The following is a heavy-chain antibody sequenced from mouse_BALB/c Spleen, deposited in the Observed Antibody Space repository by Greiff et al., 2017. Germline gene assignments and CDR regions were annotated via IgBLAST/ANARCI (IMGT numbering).Heavy chain of an antibody. Sequence: DVHLVESGGGLVQPGGSLKLSCAASGFTFSSYTMSWVRQTPEKRLEWVAYISNGGGSTYYPDTVKGRFTISRDNAKNTLYLQMSSLKSEDTAMYYCARHYYYGSSSWFAYWGQGTLVTVSA. D-gene: IGHD1-1*01. CDR1: GFTFSSYT. J-gene: IGHJ3*01. V-gene: IGHV5-12-2*01. CDR3: ARHYYYGSSSWFAY. CDR2: ISNGGGST.